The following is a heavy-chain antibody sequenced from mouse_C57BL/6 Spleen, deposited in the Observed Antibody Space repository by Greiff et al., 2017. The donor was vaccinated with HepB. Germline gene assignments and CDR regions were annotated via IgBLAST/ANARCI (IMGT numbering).Heavy chain of an antibody. CDR2: IYPGSGNT. Sequence: QVQLKQSGAELVRPGASVKLSCKASGYTFTDYYINWVKQRPGQGLEWIARIYPGSGNTYYNEKFKGKATLTAEKSSSTAYMQLSSLTSEDSAVYFCARRGDGYYGSFDVWGTGTTVTVSS. CDR1: GYTFTDYY. CDR3: ARRGDGYYGSFDV. V-gene: IGHV1-76*01. J-gene: IGHJ1*03. D-gene: IGHD2-3*01.